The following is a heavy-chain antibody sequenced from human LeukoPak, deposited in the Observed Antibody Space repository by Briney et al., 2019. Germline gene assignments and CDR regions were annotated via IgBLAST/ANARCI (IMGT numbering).Heavy chain of an antibody. CDR2: INPNSGGT. V-gene: IGHV1-2*02. D-gene: IGHD2-15*01. CDR3: ARGVVAATFYYYMDV. Sequence: ASVKVSCKASGYTLTGYYMHWVRQAPGQGLEWMGWINPNSGGTNYAQKFQGRVTMTRDTSISTAYMELSSLTSDDTAVYYCARGVVAATFYYYMDVWGKGTTVTVSS. J-gene: IGHJ6*03. CDR1: GYTLTGYY.